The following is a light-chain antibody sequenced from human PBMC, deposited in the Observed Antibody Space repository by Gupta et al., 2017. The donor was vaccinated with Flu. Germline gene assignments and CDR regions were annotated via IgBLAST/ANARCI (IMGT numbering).Light chain of an antibody. Sequence: DIQMTQSPSSLSASVGDRVTTTCRASQSISSYLNWYQQKPGKAPKLLIYAASILQSGVPSRFSGSGSGTDFTLTISSLQPEDFATYYCQPSYSTPFTFGGGTKVEIE. J-gene: IGKJ4*01. V-gene: IGKV1-39*01. CDR1: QSISSY. CDR2: AAS. CDR3: QPSYSTPFT.